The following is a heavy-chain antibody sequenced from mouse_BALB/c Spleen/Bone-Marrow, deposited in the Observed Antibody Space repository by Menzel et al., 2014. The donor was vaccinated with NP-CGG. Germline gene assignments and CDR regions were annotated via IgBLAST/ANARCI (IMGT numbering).Heavy chain of an antibody. J-gene: IGHJ4*01. V-gene: IGHV14-3*02. CDR2: LYPAHVNT. D-gene: IGHD1-2*01. CDR3: ARCSLLRQAMDY. CDR1: GFNIKDTY. Sequence: EVQLQQSGAELVKPGASVKLSCTASGFNIKDTYMHWVKQRPEQGLEWIGRLYPAHVNTQYDPQFQGKATLTAGTSSNTAYLQLSSLTSEDTAVYYGARCSLLRQAMDYWGQGTSVTVSS.